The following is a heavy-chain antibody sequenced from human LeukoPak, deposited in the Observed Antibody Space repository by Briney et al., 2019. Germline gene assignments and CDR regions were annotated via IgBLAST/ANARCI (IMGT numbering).Heavy chain of an antibody. V-gene: IGHV1-18*01. CDR3: AREEYLSGSYVDD. CDR1: GNIFNTYG. CDR2: INVHKGNT. Sequence: ASVKASCKDSGNIFNTYGFSWVRQAPGQGLEWIGWINVHKGNTNYAQKFQGRVTMTADTSTSTVYMELRSLTSDDTAVYYCAREEYLSGSYVDDWGQGTLVTVSP. J-gene: IGHJ4*02. D-gene: IGHD3-10*01.